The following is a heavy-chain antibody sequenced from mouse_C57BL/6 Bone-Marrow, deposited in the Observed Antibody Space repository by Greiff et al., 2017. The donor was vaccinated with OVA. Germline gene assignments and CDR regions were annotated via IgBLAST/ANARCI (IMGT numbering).Heavy chain of an antibody. J-gene: IGHJ1*03. Sequence: DVMLVESGGGLVKPGGSLKLSCAASGFTFSSYAMSWVRQTQEKRLEWVATISAGGSSTYYPANVKGRFTFSRDNAKNNLYLQMSHVKSEGTAMYYCARPRYFDVWGTGTTVTVSS. CDR3: ARPRYFDV. CDR1: GFTFSSYA. CDR2: ISAGGSST. V-gene: IGHV5-4*03.